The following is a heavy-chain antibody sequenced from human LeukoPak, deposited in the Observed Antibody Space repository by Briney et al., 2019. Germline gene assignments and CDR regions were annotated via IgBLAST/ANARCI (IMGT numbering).Heavy chain of an antibody. V-gene: IGHV3-7*01. CDR1: GFTFSSYW. D-gene: IGHD6-19*01. CDR2: IKQDGSEK. CDR3: ASPQWLATESYFDY. J-gene: IGHJ4*02. Sequence: GGSLRLSCAASGFTFSSYWMSWVRQAPGKGLEWVANIKQDGSEKYYVDSVKGRFTISRDNDKNSLYLQMNSLRAEDTAVYYCASPQWLATESYFDYWGQGTLVTVSS.